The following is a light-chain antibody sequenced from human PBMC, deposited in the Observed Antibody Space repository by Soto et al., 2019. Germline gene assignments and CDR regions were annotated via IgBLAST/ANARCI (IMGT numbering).Light chain of an antibody. CDR3: QQYNNWPHS. J-gene: IGKJ2*01. CDR1: QSVSSN. Sequence: EIVMTQSPATLSLSPEQRATLSCRASQSVSSNLAWYQQILGQAPRLLISGASTRATGIPARFTGSGSGTEFTLTISSLQSEDFAVYYCQQYNNWPHSFGQGTKVDIK. CDR2: GAS. V-gene: IGKV3-15*01.